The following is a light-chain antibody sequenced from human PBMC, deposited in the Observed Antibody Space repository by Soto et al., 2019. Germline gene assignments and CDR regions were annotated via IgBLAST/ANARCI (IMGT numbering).Light chain of an antibody. CDR1: RSVSNY. J-gene: IGKJ4*01. Sequence: EIVLTQSPATLSLSPGESATLSCRASRSVSNYLAWYQQKPGQAPRLLIYDASSRPTDIPARFSGSGSGTDFTLTISSLEPEDFALYYCQQRSVWPVTFGGGTKVEIE. CDR3: QQRSVWPVT. CDR2: DAS. V-gene: IGKV3-11*01.